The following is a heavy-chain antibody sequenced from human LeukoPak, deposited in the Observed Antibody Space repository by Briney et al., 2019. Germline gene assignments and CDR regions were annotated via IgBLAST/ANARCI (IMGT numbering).Heavy chain of an antibody. D-gene: IGHD4-23*01. CDR3: ARNGGNSDYDY. J-gene: IGHJ4*02. CDR2: IYHSGAT. CDR1: GGSISSSSSIC. Sequence: KPSETLSLTCAVSGGSISSSSSICWTWVRQPPGKGLEWIGEIYHSGATNYNPSLKSRVTMLLDKSKNQFSLKLNSVTAAGTAVYYCARNGGNSDYDYWGQGTLVTVSS. V-gene: IGHV4-4*02.